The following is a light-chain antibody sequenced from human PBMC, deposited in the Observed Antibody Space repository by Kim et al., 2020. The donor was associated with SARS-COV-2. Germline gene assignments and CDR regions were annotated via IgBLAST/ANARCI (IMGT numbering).Light chain of an antibody. CDR3: QQYNDWYA. V-gene: IGKV3-15*01. J-gene: IGKJ2*01. Sequence: EIVMTQSPATLSVSPGERATLSCRASQSVSSNLAWYQQKPGQAPRLLIYGASTRDTGIPARFSGSGSGTEFTLTISSLQSEDFAVYYCQQYNDWYAFGQGTNLEI. CDR1: QSVSSN. CDR2: GAS.